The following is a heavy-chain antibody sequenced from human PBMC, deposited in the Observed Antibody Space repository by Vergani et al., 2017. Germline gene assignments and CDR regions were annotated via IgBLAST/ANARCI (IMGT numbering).Heavy chain of an antibody. Sequence: QLQLQESGPGLVKPSATLSLTCRVSGASIRSSNYYWGWIRQPPGKGLEWIASIYYSGSTYYNPSLQSGVTISVDTSKHQFSLKLSSVTAADTAVYFCARHSTVEWLVKLGWIDPWGQGILVTVSS. CDR3: ARHSTVEWLVKLGWIDP. CDR1: GASIRSSNYY. CDR2: IYYSGST. D-gene: IGHD6-19*01. V-gene: IGHV4-39*01. J-gene: IGHJ5*02.